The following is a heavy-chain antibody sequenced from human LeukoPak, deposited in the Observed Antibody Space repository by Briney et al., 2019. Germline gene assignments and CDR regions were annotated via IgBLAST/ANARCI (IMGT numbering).Heavy chain of an antibody. V-gene: IGHV1-18*01. CDR2: ISAYNGNT. Sequence: ASVKVSCKASGYTFTSYGISWVRQAPGQGLEWMGWISAYNGNTNYAQKLQGRVTMTTDTSTSTAYMELRSLRSDDTAVYYCAREAVEGYFDWLSYFDYWGQGTLVTVSS. CDR1: GYTFTSYG. D-gene: IGHD3-9*01. J-gene: IGHJ4*02. CDR3: AREAVEGYFDWLSYFDY.